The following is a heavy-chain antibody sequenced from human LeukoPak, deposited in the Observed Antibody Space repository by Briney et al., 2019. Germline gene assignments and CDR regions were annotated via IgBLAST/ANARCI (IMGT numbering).Heavy chain of an antibody. CDR3: ARSGSGSYYNRYFDY. D-gene: IGHD3-10*01. CDR1: GFIFSSYS. Sequence: PGGSLRLSCAASGFIFSSYSMNWVRQAPGKGLEWVSYISTSSSTIYYADSVKGRFTISRGNAKNSLYLQMNSLRAEDTAVYYCARSGSGSYYNRYFDYWGQGTLVTVSS. CDR2: ISTSSSTI. J-gene: IGHJ4*02. V-gene: IGHV3-48*01.